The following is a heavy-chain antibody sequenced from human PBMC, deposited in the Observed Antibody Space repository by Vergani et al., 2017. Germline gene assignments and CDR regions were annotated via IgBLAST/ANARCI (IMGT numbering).Heavy chain of an antibody. Sequence: EVQLLESGGGLVQPGGSLRLSCAASGFTFSNFAMSWVRQAPGKGLEWVASIGRSGSDIYYADVLKGRFTISRDNSKNTVSMQMNTLRAEDTAIYYCVKGXPLMDYLYHYMDVWGKGTTVTVSS. CDR3: VKGXPLMDYLYHYMDV. CDR2: IGRSGSDI. CDR1: GFTFSNFA. D-gene: IGHD2-8*01. V-gene: IGHV3-23*01. J-gene: IGHJ6*03.